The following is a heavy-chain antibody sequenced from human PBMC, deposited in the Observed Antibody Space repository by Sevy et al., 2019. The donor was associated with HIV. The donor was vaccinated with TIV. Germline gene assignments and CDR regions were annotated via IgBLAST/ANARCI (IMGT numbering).Heavy chain of an antibody. CDR2: IYTSGST. Sequence: SETLSLTCTVFGGSISSYYWSWIRQPAGKGLEWIGRIYTSGSTNYNPSLKSRVTMSVDTSKNQFSLKLSSVTAADTAVYYCAREAMTTVRGWFDPWGQGTLVTVSS. D-gene: IGHD4-17*01. CDR1: GGSISSYY. J-gene: IGHJ5*02. V-gene: IGHV4-4*07. CDR3: AREAMTTVRGWFDP.